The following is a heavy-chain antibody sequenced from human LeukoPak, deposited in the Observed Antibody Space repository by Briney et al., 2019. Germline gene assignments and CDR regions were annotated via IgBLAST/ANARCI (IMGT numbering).Heavy chain of an antibody. CDR2: INRYGDST. CDR3: ARAGDGYNSGLQHYYYYMDV. J-gene: IGHJ6*03. CDR1: GFTFSSYA. Sequence: GGSLRLSCAASGFTFSSYAIHWVRQAPGKGLEFVSAINRYGDSTYYANSVKGRFTISRDDSKNTVYLQMGSLRAEDMAVYYCARAGDGYNSGLQHYYYYMDVWGKGTTVTVSS. V-gene: IGHV3-64*01. D-gene: IGHD5-24*01.